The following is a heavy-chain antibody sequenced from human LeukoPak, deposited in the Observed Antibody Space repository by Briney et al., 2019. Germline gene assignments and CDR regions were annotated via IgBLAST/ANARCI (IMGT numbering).Heavy chain of an antibody. V-gene: IGHV3-30*18. D-gene: IGHD6-13*01. Sequence: GRSLRLSCAASGFTFSSYGMHWVRQAPGKGLEWVAVISYNGGNKYNADSVKGRFSISRDNSNNMLYLQMNSLRTDDTAVYYCAKDQSNSWSITLFDCWGQGTLVTVSS. CDR1: GFTFSSYG. CDR2: ISYNGGNK. CDR3: AKDQSNSWSITLFDC. J-gene: IGHJ4*02.